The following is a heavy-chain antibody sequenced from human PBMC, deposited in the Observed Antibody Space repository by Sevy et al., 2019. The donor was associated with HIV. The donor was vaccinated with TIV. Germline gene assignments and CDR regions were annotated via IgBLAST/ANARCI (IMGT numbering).Heavy chain of an antibody. V-gene: IGHV3-23*01. CDR3: ARYFERDYDFWSGFYFDS. J-gene: IGHJ4*01. D-gene: IGHD3-3*01. CDR2: ISARGDSR. CDR1: DFTFSAYE. Sequence: GGSLRLSCATSDFTFSAYEMSWVRQAPGKGLEWVSTISARGDSRYYADSVIGRFTISRDNYKSTLYLQMNSLSADDTAVYYCARYFERDYDFWSGFYFDSWGHGTLVTVSS.